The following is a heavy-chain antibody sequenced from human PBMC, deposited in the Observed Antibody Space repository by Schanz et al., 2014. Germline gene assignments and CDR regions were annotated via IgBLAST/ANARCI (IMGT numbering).Heavy chain of an antibody. CDR3: ARAFGGYDPAGALDY. D-gene: IGHD5-12*01. CDR2: INPNSGTT. J-gene: IGHJ4*02. V-gene: IGHV1-2*04. Sequence: QVQLVQSGAEMKKPGASVKVSCKASGYTFTGYYMQWVRQAPGQGLEWMGWINPNSGTTNYAQKFQGWVTMTRDTSISTAYMELSRLKSDDTAVYYCARAFGGYDPAGALDYWGQGTLVTVSS. CDR1: GYTFTGYY.